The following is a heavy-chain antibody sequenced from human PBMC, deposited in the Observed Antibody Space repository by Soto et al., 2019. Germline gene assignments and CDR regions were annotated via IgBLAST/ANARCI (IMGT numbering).Heavy chain of an antibody. Sequence: SETLSLTCTVSGGSISSGGYYWSWIRQHPGKGLEWIGYIYYSGGTYYNPSLKSRVTISVDTSKNQFSLKLSSVTAADTAVYYWARGGYDILTGFSDMTFDYWGQGTLVTVSS. J-gene: IGHJ4*02. CDR1: GGSISSGGYY. D-gene: IGHD3-9*01. V-gene: IGHV4-31*03. CDR2: IYYSGGT. CDR3: ARGGYDILTGFSDMTFDY.